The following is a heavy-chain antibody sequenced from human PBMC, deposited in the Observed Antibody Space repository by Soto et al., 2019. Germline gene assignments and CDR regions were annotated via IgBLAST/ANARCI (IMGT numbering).Heavy chain of an antibody. J-gene: IGHJ3*02. CDR2: IKQDGSEK. Sequence: GGSLRLSCAASGFTFSSYWMSWVRQAPGKGLEWVANIKQDGSEKYYVDSVKGRFTISRDNAKNSLYLQMNSLRAEDTAVYYCAREDIVRGVIKGHDAFDIWGQGTMVTVSS. D-gene: IGHD3-10*01. CDR3: AREDIVRGVIKGHDAFDI. CDR1: GFTFSSYW. V-gene: IGHV3-7*01.